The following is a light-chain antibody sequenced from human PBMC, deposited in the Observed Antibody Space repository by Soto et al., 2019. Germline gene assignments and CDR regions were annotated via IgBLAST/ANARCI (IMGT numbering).Light chain of an antibody. CDR1: SSDVGGYNF. V-gene: IGLV2-14*01. J-gene: IGLJ1*01. Sequence: QSVLTQPASVSGSPGQSITISCSGTSSDVGGYNFVSWYQQHPGRAPKLMIYVVSHRPSGVSDRFSGSKSGNTASLTISGLQAEDEADYYCSSYTSSNTLYVFGTGTKLTVL. CDR3: SSYTSSNTLYV. CDR2: VVS.